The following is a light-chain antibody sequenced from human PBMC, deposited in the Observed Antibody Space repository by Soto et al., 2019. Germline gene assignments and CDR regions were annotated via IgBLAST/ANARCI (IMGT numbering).Light chain of an antibody. CDR3: QQSYSTPRT. V-gene: IGKV1-39*01. J-gene: IGKJ2*02. Sequence: DIQMTQSPSSLSASVGDRVTITCRASESISIYLNWYQHKPGKAPTLLIHAASSLQSGVPSRFSGSGSGTDFTLTISSLQPEDFATYYCQQSYSTPRTFGLGTKLEI. CDR2: AAS. CDR1: ESISIY.